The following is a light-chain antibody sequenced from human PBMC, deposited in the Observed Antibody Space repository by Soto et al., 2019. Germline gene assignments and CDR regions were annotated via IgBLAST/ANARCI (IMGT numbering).Light chain of an antibody. CDR1: RSISTN. V-gene: IGKV3D-15*01. CDR3: QQYNNWPPYT. Sequence: ETVMTQSPATLSVSLGERATLSCRASRSISTNVAWYQQKPGQAPRLLIYGASTRATGIPGRFTGSGSGTEFTLTISSLQSEDFAVYYCQQYNNWPPYTFGQGTKLEIK. J-gene: IGKJ2*01. CDR2: GAS.